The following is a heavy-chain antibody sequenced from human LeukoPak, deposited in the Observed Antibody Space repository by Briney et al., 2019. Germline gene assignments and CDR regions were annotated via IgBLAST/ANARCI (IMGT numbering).Heavy chain of an antibody. J-gene: IGHJ3*02. CDR2: IYYSGRT. Sequence: NPSETLSLTCTVSGCSISSRNYYWGWIRQPPGRGLDWIGVIYYSGRTYYNLSLKSRVTISVDTSKNQFSLKLSSVTAADTAVYYCASPVIAVTGTRKAFDIWGQGTMVTVSS. V-gene: IGHV4-39*01. CDR3: ASPVIAVTGTRKAFDI. D-gene: IGHD6-19*01. CDR1: GCSISSRNYY.